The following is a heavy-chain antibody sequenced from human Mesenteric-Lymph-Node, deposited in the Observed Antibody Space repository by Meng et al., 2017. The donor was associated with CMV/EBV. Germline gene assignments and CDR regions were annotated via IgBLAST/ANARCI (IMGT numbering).Heavy chain of an antibody. V-gene: IGHV3-7*01. CDR3: ARVHSSSSISGDYYYGLDV. Sequence: GESLKISCAASEFTFSNYWMSWVRQAPGTGLEWVANIKPDGSEKYYVDSVRGRFTISRDNAKKSLYLQMNSLRAEDMAVYYCARVHSSSSISGDYYYGLDVWGQGTTVTVSS. CDR1: EFTFSNYW. CDR2: IKPDGSEK. J-gene: IGHJ6*02. D-gene: IGHD6-6*01.